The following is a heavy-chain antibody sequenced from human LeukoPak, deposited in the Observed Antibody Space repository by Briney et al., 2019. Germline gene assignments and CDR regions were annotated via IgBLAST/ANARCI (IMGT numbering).Heavy chain of an antibody. CDR1: GFTFSSYG. CDR3: AKVQRFGEFDY. J-gene: IGHJ4*02. CDR2: ISYDGSNK. Sequence: GRSLRLSCAASGFTFSSYGMHWVRQAPGKGLEWVAVISYDGSNKYYADSVKGRFTISRDNSKNTLYLQTNSLRAEDTAVYYCAKVQRFGEFDYWGQGTLVTVSS. D-gene: IGHD3-10*01. V-gene: IGHV3-30*18.